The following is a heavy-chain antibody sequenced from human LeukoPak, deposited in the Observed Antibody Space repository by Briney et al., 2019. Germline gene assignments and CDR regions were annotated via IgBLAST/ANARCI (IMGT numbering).Heavy chain of an antibody. CDR2: FDPEDGET. V-gene: IGHV1-24*01. D-gene: IGHD3-10*01. Sequence: ASVKVSCKVSGYTLTELSMHWVRQAPGKGLEWMGGFDPEDGETIYAQKFQGRVTMTEDTSTDTAYMELSSLRSEDTAVYYCARESGRQLGPRRGHWFDPWGQGTLVTVSS. CDR1: GYTLTELS. J-gene: IGHJ5*02. CDR3: ARESGRQLGPRRGHWFDP.